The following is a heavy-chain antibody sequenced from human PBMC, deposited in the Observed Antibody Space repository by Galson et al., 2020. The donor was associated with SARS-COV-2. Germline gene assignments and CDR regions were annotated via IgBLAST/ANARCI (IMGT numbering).Heavy chain of an antibody. CDR3: ATAGTVVPAAMFYYDYGMDV. CDR1: GYTLTELS. J-gene: IGHJ6*02. Sequence: ASVKVSCKVSGYTLTELSMHWVRQAPGKGLEWMGGFDPEDGETIYAQKFQGRVTMTEDTSTDTAYMELSSLRSEDTAVDYCATAGTVVPAAMFYYDYGMDVWGQGTTVTVSS. CDR2: FDPEDGET. V-gene: IGHV1-24*01. D-gene: IGHD2-2*01.